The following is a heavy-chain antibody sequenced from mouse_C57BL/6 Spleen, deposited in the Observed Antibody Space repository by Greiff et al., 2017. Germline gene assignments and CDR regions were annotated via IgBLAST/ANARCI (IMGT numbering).Heavy chain of an antibody. Sequence: VHVKQSGPELVKPGASVKISCKASGYSFTGYYMNWVKQSPEKSLEWIGEINPSTGGTTYNQKFKAKATLTVDKSSSTAHMQLKSLTSEDSAVYYCARLNGSSPFAYWGQGTLVTVSA. CDR2: INPSTGGT. CDR1: GYSFTGYY. D-gene: IGHD1-1*01. CDR3: ARLNGSSPFAY. V-gene: IGHV1-42*01. J-gene: IGHJ3*01.